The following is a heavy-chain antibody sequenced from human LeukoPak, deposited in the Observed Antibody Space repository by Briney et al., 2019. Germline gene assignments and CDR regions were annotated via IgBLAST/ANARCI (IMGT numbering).Heavy chain of an antibody. V-gene: IGHV3-23*01. J-gene: IGHJ4*02. Sequence: GGSLRLSFAASGFTFSSYAMSWGRPAPGKGLERVSAIIGSGGSTYYADSVKGRFTISRDNSKNTLYLQMNSLRAEDTAVYYCATVPPYCSSTSCYFVYWGQGTLVTVSS. CDR1: GFTFSSYA. CDR2: IIGSGGST. CDR3: ATVPPYCSSTSCYFVY. D-gene: IGHD2-2*01.